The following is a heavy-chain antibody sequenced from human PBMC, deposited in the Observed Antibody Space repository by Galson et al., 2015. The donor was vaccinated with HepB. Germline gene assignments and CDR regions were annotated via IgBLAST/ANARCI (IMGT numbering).Heavy chain of an antibody. J-gene: IGHJ6*03. CDR1: GFTFSSYA. Sequence: SLRLSCAASGFTFSSYAMHWVRQAPGKGLEWVTVISYDGSHKYYADSVKGRFTISRDNSKNTLYLQMNSLIVEDTAVYYCARGGYYYDSSGYPPYYYYYYMDVWGKGTTVTVSS. CDR3: ARGGYYYDSSGYPPYYYYYYMDV. CDR2: ISYDGSHK. D-gene: IGHD3-22*01. V-gene: IGHV3-30-3*01.